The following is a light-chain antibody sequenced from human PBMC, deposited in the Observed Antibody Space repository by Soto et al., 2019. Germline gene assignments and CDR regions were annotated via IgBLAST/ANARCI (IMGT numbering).Light chain of an antibody. CDR1: QSVSSSY. CDR3: QHYGSSWT. CDR2: GAS. Sequence: EIVLTQSPGTLSLSPGERATLSCRASQSVSSSYLAWYQQKPGQAPRLLIYGASSMATGIPDRFSGSGSGTDFTITISRLEPEDFAVYYCQHYGSSWTFGQWTKVEIK. J-gene: IGKJ1*01. V-gene: IGKV3-20*01.